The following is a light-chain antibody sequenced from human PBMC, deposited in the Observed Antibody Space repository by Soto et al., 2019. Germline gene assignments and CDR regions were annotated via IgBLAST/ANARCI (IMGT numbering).Light chain of an antibody. J-gene: IGKJ2*01. CDR1: QSVNTN. CDR3: QQYNNWPPHT. Sequence: EIVMTQSPATLSVSPGESATLSCRASQSVNTNLAWYQQKPGRAPRLLIHGASTRATGIPARFSGSGSGTECTINISILQSEDFAIYDWQQYNNWPPHTFGQRTKLDI. CDR2: GAS. V-gene: IGKV3-15*01.